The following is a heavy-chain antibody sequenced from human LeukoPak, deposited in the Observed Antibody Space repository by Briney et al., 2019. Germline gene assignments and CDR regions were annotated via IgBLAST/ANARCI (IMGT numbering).Heavy chain of an antibody. V-gene: IGHV3-23*01. Sequence: PGGALRLSCAAPRVIFSTHSMSWVRQAPGKGPEWVSSISDGGTNTYYADSVKGRFTISRDNSKNTLSLQMNNLRDEDTAVYYCAKDAAAVTGRRAGFDYWGQGTLVTVSS. CDR1: RVIFSTHS. D-gene: IGHD6-19*01. CDR2: ISDGGTNT. J-gene: IGHJ4*02. CDR3: AKDAAAVTGRRAGFDY.